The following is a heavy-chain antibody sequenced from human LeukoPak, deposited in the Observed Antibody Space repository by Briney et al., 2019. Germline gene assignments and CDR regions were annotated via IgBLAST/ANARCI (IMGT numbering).Heavy chain of an antibody. CDR1: GYTFTSYG. CDR3: ARDDGIVGATTIGY. V-gene: IGHV7-4-1*02. J-gene: IGHJ4*02. CDR2: INTNTGNP. D-gene: IGHD1-26*01. Sequence: AASVKVSCKASGYTFTSYGISWVRRAPGQGLEWMGWINTNTGNPTYAQGFTGRFVFSLDTSVSTAYLQISSLKAEDTAVYYCARDDGIVGATTIGYWGQGTLVTVSS.